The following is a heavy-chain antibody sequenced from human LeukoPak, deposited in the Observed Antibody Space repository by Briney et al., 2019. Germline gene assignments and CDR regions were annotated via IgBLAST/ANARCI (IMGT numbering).Heavy chain of an antibody. CDR2: IYTSGST. Sequence: SETLSLTCTVSGGSISSYHWSWIRQPAGKGLEWIGRIYTSGSTNYNPSLKSRVTMSVDTSKNQFSLKLSSVTAADTAVYYCARAGVEYYDFWSGRYGMDVWGQGTTVTVSS. V-gene: IGHV4-4*07. CDR1: GGSISSYH. J-gene: IGHJ6*02. CDR3: ARAGVEYYDFWSGRYGMDV. D-gene: IGHD3-3*01.